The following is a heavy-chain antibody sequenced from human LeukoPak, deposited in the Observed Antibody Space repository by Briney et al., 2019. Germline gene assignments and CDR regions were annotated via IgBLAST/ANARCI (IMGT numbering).Heavy chain of an antibody. Sequence: KPGGSLRLSCAASGFTFSGYSMNWVRQAPGKGREWVGRIKSKTDGGTTDYAAPVKGRFTISRDDSKNTLYLQMNSLKTEDTAVYYCTTAPSHYCSGGSCYSENPSKAVYWGQGTLVTVSS. CDR2: IKSKTDGGTT. D-gene: IGHD2-15*01. J-gene: IGHJ4*02. V-gene: IGHV3-15*01. CDR1: GFTFSGYS. CDR3: TTAPSHYCSGGSCYSENPSKAVY.